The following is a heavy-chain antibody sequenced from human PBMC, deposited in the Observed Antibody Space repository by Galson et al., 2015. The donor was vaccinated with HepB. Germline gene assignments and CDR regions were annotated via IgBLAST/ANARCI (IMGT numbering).Heavy chain of an antibody. D-gene: IGHD2-15*01. CDR3: AAFPAVVVAARDAFEI. CDR1: GFTFSSYA. J-gene: IGHJ3*02. V-gene: IGHV3-23*01. Sequence: SLRLSCAASGFTFSSYAMSWVRQAPGKGLEWVSAISGSGGSTYYADSVKGRFTISRDNSKNTLYLQMNSLRAEDTAVYYCAAFPAVVVAARDAFEIWGQGTMVTVSS. CDR2: ISGSGGST.